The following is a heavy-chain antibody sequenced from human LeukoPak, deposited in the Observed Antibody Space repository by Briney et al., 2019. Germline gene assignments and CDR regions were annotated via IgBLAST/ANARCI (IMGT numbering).Heavy chain of an antibody. CDR2: IKQDGSEK. CDR3: ASYRNEMATTY. D-gene: IGHD5-24*01. CDR1: GFTFSSYW. Sequence: GGSLRLSCAASGFTFSSYWMSWVRQAPGKGVEGVAKIKQDGSEKYYVDSVKGRFTISRDNAKNSLYMQMHSLRTEDTAVYYCASYRNEMATTYWGQGTLVTVSS. V-gene: IGHV3-7*01. J-gene: IGHJ4*02.